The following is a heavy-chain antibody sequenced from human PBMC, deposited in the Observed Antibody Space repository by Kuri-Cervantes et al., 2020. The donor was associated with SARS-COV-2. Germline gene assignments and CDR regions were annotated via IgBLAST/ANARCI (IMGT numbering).Heavy chain of an antibody. D-gene: IGHD3-16*01. Sequence: SVKVSCKASGGTFSSYAISWVRQAPGQGLEWMGGIIPILGIANYAQKFQGRVTITADKSTSTAYMELSSVTAADTAVYYCARDYVNPPLEPYWYFDLWGRGTLVTVSS. CDR1: GGTFSSYA. CDR2: IIPILGIA. J-gene: IGHJ2*01. CDR3: ARDYVNPPLEPYWYFDL. V-gene: IGHV1-69*10.